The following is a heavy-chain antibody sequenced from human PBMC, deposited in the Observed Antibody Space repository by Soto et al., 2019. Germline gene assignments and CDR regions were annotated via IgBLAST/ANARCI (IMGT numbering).Heavy chain of an antibody. Sequence: QITLKESGPTLVKPTQTLTLTCTFSGFSLSTTGVGVGWIRQPPGKALEWLALIYWDDDKRYSPSLKSRLTITKETTKSQVVLTMTNMDPVDTATYYCAHKNDYGGNFDYWGQGTLVTVSS. CDR1: GFSLSTTGVG. CDR2: IYWDDDK. D-gene: IGHD4-17*01. V-gene: IGHV2-5*02. CDR3: AHKNDYGGNFDY. J-gene: IGHJ4*02.